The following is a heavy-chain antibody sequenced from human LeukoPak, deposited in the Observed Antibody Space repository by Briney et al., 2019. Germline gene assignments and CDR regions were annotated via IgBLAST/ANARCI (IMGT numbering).Heavy chain of an antibody. CDR3: ASMSNYDFWSGPTELDY. J-gene: IGHJ4*02. V-gene: IGHV3-11*01. CDR1: GFTFSDYY. Sequence: SGGSLRLSCAASGFTFSDYYMSWIRQAPGKGLEWVSYISSSGSTIYYADSVKGRFTISRDNAKNSLYLQMNSLRAEDTAVYYCASMSNYDFWSGPTELDYWGQGTLVTVSS. CDR2: ISSSGSTI. D-gene: IGHD3-3*01.